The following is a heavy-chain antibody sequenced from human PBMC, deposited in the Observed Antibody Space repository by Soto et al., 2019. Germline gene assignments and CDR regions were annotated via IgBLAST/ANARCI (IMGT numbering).Heavy chain of an antibody. CDR2: ISASGDYT. CDR1: GFFLSNNW. Sequence: QVQLVESGGGWVKPGESLRLSCIGSGFFLSNNWMTWIRQAPWKGLEWVSYISASGDYTIYADSLKGRFTISRDNARNSLWLQINSLTAADTAVYYCARSSGWRQVGVYNYALDVWGQGTTVIVSS. V-gene: IGHV3-11*06. CDR3: ARSSGWRQVGVYNYALDV. J-gene: IGHJ6*02. D-gene: IGHD5-18*01.